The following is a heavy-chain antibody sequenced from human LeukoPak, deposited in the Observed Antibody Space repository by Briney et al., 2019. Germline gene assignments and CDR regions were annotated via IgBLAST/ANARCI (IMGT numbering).Heavy chain of an antibody. Sequence: SETLSLTCTVSGGSISSYYWSWIRQPPGKGLEWIGYIYYSGSTNYNPSLKSRVTISVDTSKNQFSLKLSSVTAADTAVYYCARRWELLPDYYYYMDVWGKGTTVTVSS. CDR1: GGSISSYY. CDR2: IYYSGST. J-gene: IGHJ6*03. D-gene: IGHD1-26*01. CDR3: ARRWELLPDYYYYMDV. V-gene: IGHV4-59*08.